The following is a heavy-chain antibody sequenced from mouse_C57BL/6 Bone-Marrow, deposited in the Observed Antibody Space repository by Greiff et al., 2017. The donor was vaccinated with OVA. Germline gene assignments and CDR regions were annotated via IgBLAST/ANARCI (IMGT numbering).Heavy chain of an antibody. CDR1: GFTFSSYG. J-gene: IGHJ2*01. V-gene: IGHV5-6*02. Sequence: EVKLVESGGDLVKPGGSLKLSCAASGFTFSSYGMSWVRQTPDKRLEWVATISSGGSYTYYPDSVKGRFTISRDNAKNTLYLHMSSLKSEDTAMYYCASRCTGDYWGQGTTLTVSS. D-gene: IGHD1-1*01. CDR2: ISSGGSYT. CDR3: ASRCTGDY.